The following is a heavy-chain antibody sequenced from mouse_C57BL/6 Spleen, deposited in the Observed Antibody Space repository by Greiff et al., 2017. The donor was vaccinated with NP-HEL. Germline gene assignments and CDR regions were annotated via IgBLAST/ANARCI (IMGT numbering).Heavy chain of an antibody. CDR1: GYTFTSYW. J-gene: IGHJ2*01. CDR3: AREGIYYGKGYFDY. CDR2: IDPSDSYT. V-gene: IGHV1-69*01. D-gene: IGHD1-1*01. Sequence: QVQLQQPGAELVMPGASVKLSCKASGYTFTSYWMHWVKQRPGQGLEWIGEIDPSDSYTNYNQKFKGKSTLTVDKSSSTAYMQLSILTSEDSAVYYCAREGIYYGKGYFDYWGQGTTLTVSS.